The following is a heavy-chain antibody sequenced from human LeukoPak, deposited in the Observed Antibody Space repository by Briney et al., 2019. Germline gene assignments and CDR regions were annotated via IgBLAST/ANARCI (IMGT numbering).Heavy chain of an antibody. J-gene: IGHJ6*03. D-gene: IGHD6-6*01. CDR2: IYSSGST. Sequence: SETLSLTCTVSGGSIGRYYWSWLRQPAGKGLEWIGRIYSSGSTNYNPSLKSRVTMSVDMSKNQVSLKLSSVTAADTAGYYCARGGGYSNTSPYYYMDVWGKGTTVTVSS. CDR3: ARGGGYSNTSPYYYMDV. V-gene: IGHV4-4*07. CDR1: GGSIGRYY.